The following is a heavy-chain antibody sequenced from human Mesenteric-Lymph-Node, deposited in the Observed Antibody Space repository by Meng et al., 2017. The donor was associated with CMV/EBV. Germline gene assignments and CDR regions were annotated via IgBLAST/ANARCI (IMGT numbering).Heavy chain of an antibody. CDR3: AREVVGATAGFDY. Sequence: GGSLRLSCAASGFTFSSDWMHWVRQAPGKGLVWVSRIKSDGSIIDYADSVKGRFTISRENAKNTLFLQMNSLRADDTAVYYCAREVVGATAGFDYWGQGTLVTVS. V-gene: IGHV3-74*01. J-gene: IGHJ4*02. CDR2: IKSDGSII. D-gene: IGHD1-26*01. CDR1: GFTFSSDW.